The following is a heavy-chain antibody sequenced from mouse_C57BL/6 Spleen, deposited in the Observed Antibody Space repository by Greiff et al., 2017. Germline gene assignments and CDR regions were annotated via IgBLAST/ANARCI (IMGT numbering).Heavy chain of an antibody. Sequence: EVKLVESGGGLVKPGGSLKLSCAASGFTFSSYAMSWVRQTPEKRLEWVATISDGGSYTYYPDNVKGRFTISRDNAKNTLYLQMSHLKSEDTAMYYCARDRRNYDAMDYWGQGTSVTVSS. CDR1: GFTFSSYA. J-gene: IGHJ4*01. CDR2: ISDGGSYT. V-gene: IGHV5-4*01. CDR3: ARDRRNYDAMDY.